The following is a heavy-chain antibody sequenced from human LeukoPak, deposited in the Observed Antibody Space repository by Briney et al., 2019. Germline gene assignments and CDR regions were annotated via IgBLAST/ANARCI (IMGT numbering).Heavy chain of an antibody. CDR2: IYTSGST. CDR3: ARSWRSGSYFAFDY. J-gene: IGHJ4*02. V-gene: IGHV4-4*09. D-gene: IGHD1-26*01. CDR1: GGSISSYY. Sequence: SETLSLTCTVSGGSISSYYWSWIRQPPGKGLEWIGYIYTSGSTNYNPSLKSRVTISVDTSKNQFSLKLSSVTAADTAVYYCARSWRSGSYFAFDYWGQGTLVTVSS.